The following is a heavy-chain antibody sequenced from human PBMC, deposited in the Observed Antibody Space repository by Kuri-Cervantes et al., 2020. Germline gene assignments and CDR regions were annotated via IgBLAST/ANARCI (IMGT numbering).Heavy chain of an antibody. CDR3: ARVVGYCSGGSCYRTRYYFDY. D-gene: IGHD2-15*01. CDR2: IYYSGST. J-gene: IGHJ4*02. V-gene: IGHV4-30-4*01. Sequence: LRLSCTVSGGSISSGDYYWSWIRQPPGKGLEWIGYIYYSGSTYYNPSLKSRVTISVDTSKNQFSLKLSSVTAADTAVYYCARVVGYCSGGSCYRTRYYFDYWGQGTLVTVSS. CDR1: GGSISSGDYY.